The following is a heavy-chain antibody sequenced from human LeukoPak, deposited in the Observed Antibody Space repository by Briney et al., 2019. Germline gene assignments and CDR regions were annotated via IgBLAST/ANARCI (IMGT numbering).Heavy chain of an antibody. CDR1: GYTFTGYY. CDR3: AREALVSRLGELSPWNY. Sequence: ASVKVSCKASGYTFTGYYMHSVRHAPGQGLEWMGRINPNSGGTNYARKFQARVTMTRDTPISTAYMELSRLRSDDRAVYYCAREALVSRLGELSPWNYWGQGTLVTVSS. D-gene: IGHD3-16*02. J-gene: IGHJ4*02. V-gene: IGHV1-2*06. CDR2: INPNSGGT.